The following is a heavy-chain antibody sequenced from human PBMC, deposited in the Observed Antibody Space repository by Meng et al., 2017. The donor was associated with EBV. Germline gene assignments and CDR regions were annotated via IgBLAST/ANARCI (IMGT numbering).Heavy chain of an antibody. CDR3: TTDEGGSRF. J-gene: IGHJ4*02. V-gene: IGHV3-15*01. D-gene: IGHD1-26*01. Sequence: EVQLVESGGGLVKPGESLKLACTASEFTFTRAWMNWVRQAPGKGLEWVGRIRSQVDGRTEDYSAPVKGRFTISRDDSKHTLYLQMNSLKIEDSAVYYCTTDEGGSRFWGQGTLVTVSS. CDR1: EFTFTRAW. CDR2: IRSQVDGRTE.